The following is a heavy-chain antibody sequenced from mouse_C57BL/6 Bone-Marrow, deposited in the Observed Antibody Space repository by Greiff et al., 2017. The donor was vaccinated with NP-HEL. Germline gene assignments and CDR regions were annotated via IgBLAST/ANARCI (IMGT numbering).Heavy chain of an antibody. Sequence: VQLQQSGAELVRPGTSVKLSCKASGYTFTSYWMHWVKQRPGQGLEWIGVIDPSDSYTNYNQKFKGKATLTVDTSSSTAYMQLSSLTSEDSAVYYCARASYWGQGTTLTVSS. CDR3: ARASY. CDR1: GYTFTSYW. CDR2: IDPSDSYT. V-gene: IGHV1-59*01. D-gene: IGHD6-1*01. J-gene: IGHJ2*01.